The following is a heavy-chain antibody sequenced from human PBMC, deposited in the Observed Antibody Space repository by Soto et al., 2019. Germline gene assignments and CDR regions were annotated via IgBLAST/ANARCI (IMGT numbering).Heavy chain of an antibody. D-gene: IGHD3-10*01. CDR3: ARFDGSRSYSYFQH. CDR2: INAGNGNT. CDR1: GYTFTSYA. V-gene: IGHV1-3*01. J-gene: IGHJ1*01. Sequence: ASVKVSCKASGYTFTSYAMHWVRQAPGQRLEWMGWINAGNGNTKYSQKFQGRVAITRDTSASTAYMELSSLRSEDTAVYYCARFDGSRSYSYFQHWGQGTLVTVSS.